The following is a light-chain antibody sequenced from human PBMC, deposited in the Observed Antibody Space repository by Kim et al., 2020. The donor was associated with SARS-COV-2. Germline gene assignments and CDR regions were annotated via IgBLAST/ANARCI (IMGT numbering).Light chain of an antibody. Sequence: SPGERATLSCRASQSVSSNNLAWYQQKPGPAPRLLIYGASTRATGIPDRCSGSGSGTDFTLTISRLEPEDFAVYYCHQSGSSPLTFGGGTKVDIK. J-gene: IGKJ4*01. CDR3: HQSGSSPLT. CDR2: GAS. V-gene: IGKV3-20*01. CDR1: QSVSSNN.